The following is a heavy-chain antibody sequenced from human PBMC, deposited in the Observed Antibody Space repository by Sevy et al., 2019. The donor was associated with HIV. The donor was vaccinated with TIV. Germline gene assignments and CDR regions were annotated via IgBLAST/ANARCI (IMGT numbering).Heavy chain of an antibody. J-gene: IGHJ4*02. Sequence: GGSLRLSCTASGFTFSSYAMSWVRQAPGKGLEWVSAISGSGGSTYYADSVKGRFTISRDNSKNTLYLQMNSLRAEDTAVYYCAKVGPRLYYHSSGYYHGDDYWGQGTLVTVSS. CDR2: ISGSGGST. CDR1: GFTFSSYA. V-gene: IGHV3-23*01. CDR3: AKVGPRLYYHSSGYYHGDDY. D-gene: IGHD3-22*01.